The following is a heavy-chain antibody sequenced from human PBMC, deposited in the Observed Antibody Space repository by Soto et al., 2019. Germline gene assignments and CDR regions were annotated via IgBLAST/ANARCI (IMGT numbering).Heavy chain of an antibody. D-gene: IGHD6-19*01. Sequence: WASVKVSCTASGGTFSSYAISWVRQAPGQGLEWMGGIIPIFGTANYAQKFQGRVTITADESTSTAYMELSSLRSEDTAVYYCARLDDSYSSGWYVRNAGYYGMDVWGQGTTVTVSS. V-gene: IGHV1-69*13. J-gene: IGHJ6*02. CDR1: GGTFSSYA. CDR3: ARLDDSYSSGWYVRNAGYYGMDV. CDR2: IIPIFGTA.